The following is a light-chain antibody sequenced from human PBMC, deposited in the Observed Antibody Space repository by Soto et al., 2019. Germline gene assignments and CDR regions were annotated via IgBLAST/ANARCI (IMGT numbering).Light chain of an antibody. CDR3: RSYTSSSTPI. V-gene: IGLV2-14*01. CDR2: DVS. Sequence: QSVLTQPASVSGSPGQSITISCTGTSSDVAGYNYVSWYQQHPGKAPKLMIYDVSNRPSGVSNRFSGSKSGNTASLTISGLQAEDEADYYCRSYTSSSTPIFGGGTKLTVL. CDR1: SSDVAGYNY. J-gene: IGLJ2*01.